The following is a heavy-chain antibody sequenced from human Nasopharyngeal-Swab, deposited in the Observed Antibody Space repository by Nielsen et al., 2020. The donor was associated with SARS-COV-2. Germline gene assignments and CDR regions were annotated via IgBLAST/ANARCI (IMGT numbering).Heavy chain of an antibody. J-gene: IGHJ4*02. V-gene: IGHV4-59*11. CDR1: GASISSQY. CDR3: ARGGAGSHWRYYIDY. D-gene: IGHD2-8*02. Sequence: SETLSLTCFVSGASISSQYWTWLRQPPGKGLEWVGYIYDSGVTEYNPSLQGRVTISVDKSKNQFSLRLSSVSAADTAIYYCARGGAGSHWRYYIDYWGQGTLVTVSS. CDR2: IYDSGVT.